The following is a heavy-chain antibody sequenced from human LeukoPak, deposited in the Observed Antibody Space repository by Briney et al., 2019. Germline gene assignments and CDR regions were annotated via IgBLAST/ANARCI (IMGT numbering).Heavy chain of an antibody. D-gene: IGHD2-15*01. V-gene: IGHV1-18*01. CDR3: ARAVRGGGSCYSDY. CDR2: ISAYNGNT. J-gene: IGHJ4*02. CDR1: GYTFTRYG. Sequence: ASVKVSCRASGYTFTRYGISCVRQAPGQGLEWMGWISAYNGNTNYAQKLQGRVTMTTDTSTSTAYMELRSLRSDDTAVYYCARAVRGGGSCYSDYWGQGTLVTVSS.